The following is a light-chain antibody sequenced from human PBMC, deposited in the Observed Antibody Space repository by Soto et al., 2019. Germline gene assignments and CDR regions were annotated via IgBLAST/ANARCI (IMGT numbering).Light chain of an antibody. CDR2: AAS. V-gene: IGKV1-39*01. CDR3: QQSYSTPHT. J-gene: IGKJ5*01. CDR1: QSISSY. Sequence: DIQMTQSPSSLSASVGDRFTISCRASQSISSYLNWYQQKQGKAPKLLIYAASSLQSGVPSRFSGSGYGTDFTLTISSLQTEDFATYYCQQSYSTPHTFGQGTRLEIK.